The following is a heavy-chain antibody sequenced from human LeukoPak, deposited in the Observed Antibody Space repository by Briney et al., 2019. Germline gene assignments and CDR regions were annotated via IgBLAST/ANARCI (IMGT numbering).Heavy chain of an antibody. CDR1: GYTFTSYG. CDR3: ARPASPYDILTGYYSAYFDY. CDR2: ISAYNGNT. Sequence: ASVKVSCKASGYTFTSYGISWVRQAPGQGLEWMGWISAYNGNTNYAQKLQGRATMTTDTSTSTAYMELGSLRSDDTAVYYCARPASPYDILTGYYSAYFDYWGQGTLVTVSS. V-gene: IGHV1-18*01. J-gene: IGHJ4*02. D-gene: IGHD3-9*01.